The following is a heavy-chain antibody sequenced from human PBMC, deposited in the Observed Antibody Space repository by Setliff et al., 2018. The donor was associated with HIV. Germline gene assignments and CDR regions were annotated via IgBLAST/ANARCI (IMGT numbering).Heavy chain of an antibody. V-gene: IGHV1-8*02. J-gene: IGHJ4*02. CDR2: MNPNSGRA. Sequence: ASVKVSCKASGYTFTNYEINWVRQSPGQELEWLGWMNPNSGRAGSAQMFQGRLTMTRDTSTSTAYMELSSLTSDDTAIYHCARGRLSWSPDFWGQGTLVTVS. CDR3: ARGRLSWSPDF. CDR1: GYTFTNYE.